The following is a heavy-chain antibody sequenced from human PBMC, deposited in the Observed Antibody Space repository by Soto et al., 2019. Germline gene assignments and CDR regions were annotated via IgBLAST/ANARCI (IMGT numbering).Heavy chain of an antibody. J-gene: IGHJ6*03. D-gene: IGHD4-4*01. Sequence: SETLSLTCTVSGGSISSSSYYWGWIRQPPGKGLEWIGSIYYSGSTYYNPSLKSRVTISVDTSKNQFSLKLSSVTAADTAVYYCARMGLQGSYYYYYYMAVWGKGTTVTVSS. CDR2: IYYSGST. CDR3: ARMGLQGSYYYYYYMAV. V-gene: IGHV4-39*01. CDR1: GGSISSSSYY.